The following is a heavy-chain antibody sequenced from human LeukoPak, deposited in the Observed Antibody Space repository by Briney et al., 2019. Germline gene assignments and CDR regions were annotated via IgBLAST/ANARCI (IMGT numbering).Heavy chain of an antibody. D-gene: IGHD5-18*01. J-gene: IGHJ4*02. CDR3: ARQGYSYGYIDY. Sequence: SETLSLTCTVSGGSLSSSSYYWDWIRQPPGKGLEWIGNIYYSGSTFYNPSLTSRVTISVDTSRKQFSLQLSSVTAADTAVYSCARQGYSYGYIDYWGQGTLVTVSS. CDR1: GGSLSSSSYY. CDR2: IYYSGST. V-gene: IGHV4-39*01.